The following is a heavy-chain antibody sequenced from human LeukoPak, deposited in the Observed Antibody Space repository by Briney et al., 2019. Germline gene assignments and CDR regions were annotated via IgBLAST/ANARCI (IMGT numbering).Heavy chain of an antibody. Sequence: GGSLRLSCAASGFTLTTYWMTWVRQAPGKGLEWVANIKQDGSEMYYVDSVKGRFTISRDNAKNSLYLQMNSLRAEDTAVYYCAGSSWGMDVWGQGTTVTVSS. D-gene: IGHD6-6*01. V-gene: IGHV3-7*01. CDR3: AGSSWGMDV. CDR2: IKQDGSEM. CDR1: GFTLTTYW. J-gene: IGHJ6*02.